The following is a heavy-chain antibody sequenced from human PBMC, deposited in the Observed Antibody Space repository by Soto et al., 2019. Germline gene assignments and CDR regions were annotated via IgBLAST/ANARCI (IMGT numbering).Heavy chain of an antibody. D-gene: IGHD3-22*01. V-gene: IGHV3-23*01. Sequence: EVQLLESGGGLEQRGGSLRLSCAASGFTFSSYAMSWVRQAPGKGLEWVSAISDSGDKTYYADSVKGRFTVSRDNSKNTLYPQMNSLRAEDTAVFFCAKDPNDYDSSAYYVDYWGRGTLVTVSS. CDR3: AKDPNDYDSSAYYVDY. CDR1: GFTFSSYA. J-gene: IGHJ4*02. CDR2: ISDSGDKT.